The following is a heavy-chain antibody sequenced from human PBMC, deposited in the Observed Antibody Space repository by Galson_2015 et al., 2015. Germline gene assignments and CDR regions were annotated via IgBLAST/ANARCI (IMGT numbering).Heavy chain of an antibody. CDR2: IRWKTGGGST. V-gene: IGHV3-15*01. J-gene: IGHJ4*02. CDR1: GFTFSNAW. Sequence: ALRHGCAASGFTFSNAWMSWVGQAAGKGVEWVGRIRWKTGGGSTDYAVPVKGRFNISRDDSKNTLYLQMNSLKTEDTAVYYCTTDILPAYMYSSGWYGSLGYFDYWGQGTLVTVSS. CDR3: TTDILPAYMYSSGWYGSLGYFDY. D-gene: IGHD6-19*01.